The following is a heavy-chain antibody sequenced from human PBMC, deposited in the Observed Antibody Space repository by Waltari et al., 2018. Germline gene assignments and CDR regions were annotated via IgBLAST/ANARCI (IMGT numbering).Heavy chain of an antibody. D-gene: IGHD2-15*01. Sequence: QVQLQESGPGLVKPSETLSLTCTVSGGSISSYYWSWIRQPPGKGLEWIGYIYYSGSTNYNPSLKSRVTISVDTSKNQFSLKLTSVTTADTAVYYCASQGYCSGGSCRDGFGYGMDVWGQGTTVTVSS. CDR1: GGSISSYY. CDR3: ASQGYCSGGSCRDGFGYGMDV. J-gene: IGHJ6*02. V-gene: IGHV4-59*01. CDR2: IYYSGST.